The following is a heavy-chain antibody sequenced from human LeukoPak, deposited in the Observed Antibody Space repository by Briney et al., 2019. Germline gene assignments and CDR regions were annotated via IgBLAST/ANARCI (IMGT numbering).Heavy chain of an antibody. CDR3: AKDRAAAGGSVDC. V-gene: IGHV3-30*02. CDR2: IRFDGSNK. J-gene: IGHJ4*02. D-gene: IGHD6-13*01. Sequence: PGGSLRLSCAASGFTFSTYGMHWVRQAPGKGLEWVAFIRFDGSNKYYADSVKGRFTISRDNSQNTLYLQMNTLRPEDTAVYYCAKDRAAAGGSVDCWGQGTLVTVSS. CDR1: GFTFSTYG.